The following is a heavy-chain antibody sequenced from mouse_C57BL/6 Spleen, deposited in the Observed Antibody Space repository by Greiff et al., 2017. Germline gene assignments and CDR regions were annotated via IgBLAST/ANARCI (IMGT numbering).Heavy chain of an antibody. J-gene: IGHJ4*01. CDR2: ISSGSSTI. D-gene: IGHD1-1*01. CDR3: ARGLYYDGSSYDAMDY. CDR1: GFTFSDYG. V-gene: IGHV5-17*01. Sequence: EVKLVESGGGLVKPGGSLKLSCAASGFTFSDYGMHWVRQAPEKGLEWVAYISSGSSTIYYADTVKGRFTISRDNAKNTLFLQMTSLRSEDTAMYYCARGLYYDGSSYDAMDYWGQGTSVTVSS.